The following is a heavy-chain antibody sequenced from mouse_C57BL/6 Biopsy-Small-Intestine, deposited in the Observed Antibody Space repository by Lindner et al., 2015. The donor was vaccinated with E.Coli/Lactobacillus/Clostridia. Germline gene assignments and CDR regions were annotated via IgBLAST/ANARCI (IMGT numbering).Heavy chain of an antibody. V-gene: IGHV1-64*01. CDR2: INPSGGST. CDR3: ARGGLRAGTPLD. CDR1: GYTFTSSY. Sequence: SVKVSCKASGYTFTSSYMHWVRQAPGQGLEWMGIINPSGGSTTYAQKLQGRVTVTSDASTSTVYIELSSLRSEDTAMYYCARGGLRAGTPLDWGQGTLVTVSS. J-gene: IGHJ4*01. D-gene: IGHD6-1*01.